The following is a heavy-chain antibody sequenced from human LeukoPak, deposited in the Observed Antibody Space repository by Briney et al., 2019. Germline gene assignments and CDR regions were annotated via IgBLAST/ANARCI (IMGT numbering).Heavy chain of an antibody. J-gene: IGHJ4*02. CDR3: AREDQQLAGNLDY. CDR1: GFTVSSTY. D-gene: IGHD6-13*01. CDR2: IYSGGST. V-gene: IGHV3-53*01. Sequence: GGSLRLSCAASGFTVSSTYMSWVRQAPGKGLEWVSVIYSGGSTYYADSVKGLFTISRDNSKNTLCLQINSLRAEDTAVYYCAREDQQLAGNLDYWGQGTLVTVSS.